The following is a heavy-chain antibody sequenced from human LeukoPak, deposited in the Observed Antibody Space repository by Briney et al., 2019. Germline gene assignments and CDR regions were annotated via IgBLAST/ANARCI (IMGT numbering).Heavy chain of an antibody. Sequence: PGGSLGLSCAASGFTFSSYAMSWVRQAPGKGLEWVSAISGSGGSTYYADSVKGRFTISRDNSKNTLYLQMNSLRAEDTAVYYCAKTTAITSIFDYWGQGTLVTVSS. CDR1: GFTFSSYA. V-gene: IGHV3-23*01. CDR2: ISGSGGST. D-gene: IGHD5-18*01. CDR3: AKTTAITSIFDY. J-gene: IGHJ4*02.